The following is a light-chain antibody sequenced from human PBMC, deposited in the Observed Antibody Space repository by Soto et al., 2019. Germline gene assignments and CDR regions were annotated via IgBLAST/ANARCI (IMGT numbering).Light chain of an antibody. CDR2: GAS. CDR3: QQYGSSTPLT. Sequence: EIVLTQSPDTLSLSPGERATLSCRASQSVSSSYLAWYQQKVGQAPRLLIYGASSRATGIPDRFSGSGSETDFTLTISRLEPEDFAVYYCQQYGSSTPLTFGGGNKVEIK. CDR1: QSVSSSY. V-gene: IGKV3-20*01. J-gene: IGKJ4*01.